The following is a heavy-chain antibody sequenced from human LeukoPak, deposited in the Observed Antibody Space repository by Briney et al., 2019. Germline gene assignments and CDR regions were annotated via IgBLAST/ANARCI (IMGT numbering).Heavy chain of an antibody. Sequence: AGGSLRLSCAASGFTVSSNYMSWVRQAPGKGLEWVSVIYSGGSTYYADSVKGRFTISRDNSKNTLYLQMNSLRAEDTAVYYCARMYSSGWYTDYWGQGTLVTVSS. D-gene: IGHD6-19*01. CDR3: ARMYSSGWYTDY. J-gene: IGHJ4*02. CDR1: GFTVSSNY. V-gene: IGHV3-53*01. CDR2: IYSGGST.